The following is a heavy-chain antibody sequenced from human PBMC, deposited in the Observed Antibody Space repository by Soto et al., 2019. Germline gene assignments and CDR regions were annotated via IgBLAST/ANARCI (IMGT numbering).Heavy chain of an antibody. D-gene: IGHD2-2*01. CDR3: ARELDGTSQIDN. CDR1: GFTFSSYA. CDR2: ISYDGSNK. V-gene: IGHV3-30-3*01. J-gene: IGHJ4*02. Sequence: QVQLVESGGGVVQPGRSLRLSCAASGFTFSSYAMHWVRQAPGKGLEWVAVISYDGSNKYYADSVKGRFTISRDNSKNTLYLQMNSLRAEDSAMYYCARELDGTSQIDNWGQGTLVTVSS.